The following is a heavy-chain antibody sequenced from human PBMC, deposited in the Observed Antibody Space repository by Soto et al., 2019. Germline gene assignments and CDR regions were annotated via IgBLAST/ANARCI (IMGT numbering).Heavy chain of an antibody. D-gene: IGHD1-26*01. Sequence: GESLKISCKGSGYSFTNYWIGWVRQMPGKGLEWMGIIYPGDSDIRYSPSFQGQVTISADKSISTAYLQWSSLKASDTAIYYCATLMVGGNYVASYYYYAMDVWGQGTTVTVSS. V-gene: IGHV5-51*01. CDR2: IYPGDSDI. J-gene: IGHJ6*02. CDR1: GYSFTNYW. CDR3: ATLMVGGNYVASYYYYAMDV.